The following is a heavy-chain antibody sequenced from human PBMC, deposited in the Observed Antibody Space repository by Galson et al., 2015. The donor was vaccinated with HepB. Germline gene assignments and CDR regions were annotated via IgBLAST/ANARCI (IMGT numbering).Heavy chain of an antibody. V-gene: IGHV1-18*01. CDR2: ISAYNGNT. D-gene: IGHD3-22*01. Sequence: SVKVSCKASGGTFSSYAISWVRQAPGQGLEWMGWISAYNGNTNYAQKLQGRVTMTTDTSTSTAYMELRSLRSDDTAVYYCARGGHHDRSFWRKGWFDPWGQGTLVTVSS. CDR3: ARGGHHDRSFWRKGWFDP. CDR1: GGTFSSYA. J-gene: IGHJ5*02.